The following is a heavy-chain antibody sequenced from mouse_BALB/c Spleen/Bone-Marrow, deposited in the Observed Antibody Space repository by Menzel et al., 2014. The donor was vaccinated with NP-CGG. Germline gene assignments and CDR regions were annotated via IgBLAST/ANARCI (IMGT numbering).Heavy chain of an antibody. CDR2: INPTNGRS. CDR3: ARRGDYYGAMDY. CDR1: GYTSTNYW. D-gene: IGHD1-1*01. V-gene: IGHV1S81*02. Sequence: QVQLKQSGAELVKPGASVKLSCEASGYTSTNYWMHWVNQRPGQGLEWIGEINPTNGRSNYNEKFKSKATLTVDESSSTAYMQLSSLTSEDSAVYYCARRGDYYGAMDYWGQGTSVTVSS. J-gene: IGHJ4*01.